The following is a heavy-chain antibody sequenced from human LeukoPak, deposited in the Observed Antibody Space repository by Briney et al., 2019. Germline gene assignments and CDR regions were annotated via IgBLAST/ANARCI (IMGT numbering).Heavy chain of an antibody. Sequence: SSETLSLACTVSGGSISSYYWSWIRQPPGKGLEWIGYIYYSGSTNYNPSLKSRVTISVDTSKNQFSLKLSSVTAADTAVYYCARGFGIFPRHWYFDLWGRGTLVTVSS. CDR2: IYYSGST. J-gene: IGHJ2*01. V-gene: IGHV4-59*01. D-gene: IGHD3-3*01. CDR3: ARGFGIFPRHWYFDL. CDR1: GGSISSYY.